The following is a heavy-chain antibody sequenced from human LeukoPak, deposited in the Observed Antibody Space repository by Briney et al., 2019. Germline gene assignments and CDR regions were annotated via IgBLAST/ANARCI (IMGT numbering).Heavy chain of an antibody. CDR2: IYYSGST. V-gene: IGHV4-59*08. Sequence: SETLSLTCTVSGDSISRSYWSWIRQPPGKGLEWIGYIYYSGSTNYNPSLKSRVTISVDTSKNQSSLKLSSVTAADTAVYYCARFTDGYGLDYWGQGTLVTVSS. CDR1: GDSISRSY. CDR3: ARFTDGYGLDY. D-gene: IGHD5-24*01. J-gene: IGHJ4*02.